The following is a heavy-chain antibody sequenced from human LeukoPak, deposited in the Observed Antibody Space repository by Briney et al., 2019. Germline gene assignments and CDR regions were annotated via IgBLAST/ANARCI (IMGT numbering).Heavy chain of an antibody. D-gene: IGHD5-18*01. J-gene: IGHJ6*02. Sequence: GWSLRLSCAASGFTVSTNYMSWVRQAPGKGLEWVSVIYSGGTTNYADSVKGRFTISRDNSKSTVYLQMNSLRAEDTAVYYCARGGYAHYYGMDVWGQGTTVTVSS. V-gene: IGHV3-53*01. CDR3: ARGGYAHYYGMDV. CDR1: GFTVSTNY. CDR2: IYSGGTT.